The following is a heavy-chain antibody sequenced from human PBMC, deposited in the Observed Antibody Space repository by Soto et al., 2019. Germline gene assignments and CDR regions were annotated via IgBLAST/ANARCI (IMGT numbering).Heavy chain of an antibody. CDR1: GFNFGRYW. V-gene: IGHV3-7*03. J-gene: IGHJ4*02. CDR2: IKEDGREM. CDR3: ARGTPTPGVDY. Sequence: EVQLVESGGGVVQPGGSLRLACAASGFNFGRYWMNWVRQAPGKGLEWVANIKEDGREMYYVYSVKGRFTASRDNAKNSLYLPMDRLSAEDTALYYCARGTPTPGVDYWGQGNLVTFSS. D-gene: IGHD7-27*01.